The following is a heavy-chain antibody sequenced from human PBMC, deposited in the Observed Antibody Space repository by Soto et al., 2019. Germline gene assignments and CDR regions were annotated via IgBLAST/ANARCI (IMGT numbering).Heavy chain of an antibody. D-gene: IGHD2-8*01. CDR2: INHSGST. Sequence: PSETLSLTCAVYGGSFSGYYWTWIRQPPGTGLEWIGEINHSGSTNYNPSLKSRLTISVDTSKNQFSLSLRSVTAADTAVYYCASHRTFWPFDSWGQGTVVTVSS. CDR1: GGSFSGYY. CDR3: ASHRTFWPFDS. V-gene: IGHV4-34*01. J-gene: IGHJ4*02.